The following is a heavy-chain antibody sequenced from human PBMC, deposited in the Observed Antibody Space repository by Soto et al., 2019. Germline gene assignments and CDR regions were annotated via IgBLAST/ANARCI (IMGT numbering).Heavy chain of an antibody. J-gene: IGHJ3*02. CDR3: ASPYSCGSYLPSDAFDI. CDR2: MYYSGST. V-gene: IGHV4-39*01. Sequence: QLQLQESGPGLVKPSETLSLTCTVSGGSISSSSYYWGWIRRPPGKGLEWIGSMYYSGSTYYNPSLQSRVTISEDTSKNQFSLKLSSVPAADTAVYYCASPYSCGSYLPSDAFDIWGQGTMVTVSS. D-gene: IGHD1-26*01. CDR1: GGSISSSSYY.